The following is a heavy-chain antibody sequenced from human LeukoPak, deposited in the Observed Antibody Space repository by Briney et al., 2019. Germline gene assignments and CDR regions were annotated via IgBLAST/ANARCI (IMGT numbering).Heavy chain of an antibody. V-gene: IGHV4-59*01. CDR3: ARDKQPGDY. CDR1: GGSMSRYY. CDR2: IFYSGGT. J-gene: IGHJ4*02. Sequence: KPSETLSLTCTVSGGSMSRYYWSWLRQPPGKGLEWLGYIFYSGGTHYNPSLKSRVTISVDTSKNQFSLKLSSVTAADTAVYYCARDKQPGDYWGQGTLVTVSS. D-gene: IGHD5-18*01.